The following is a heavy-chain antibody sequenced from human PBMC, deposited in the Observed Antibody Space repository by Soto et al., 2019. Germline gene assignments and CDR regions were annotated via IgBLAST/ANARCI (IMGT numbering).Heavy chain of an antibody. CDR3: AKGLGDYYYMDV. Sequence: EVQLLESGGGLVQPGGSLRLSCAASGFTFSSYTMSWLRQAPGKALEWVSAISDSGGSTYYADSVKGRFTISRDNSKHTLFLQVNSLRAEDTAVYYCAKGLGDYYYMDVWGKGTTVTVSS. CDR2: ISDSGGST. J-gene: IGHJ6*03. CDR1: GFTFSSYT. V-gene: IGHV3-23*01.